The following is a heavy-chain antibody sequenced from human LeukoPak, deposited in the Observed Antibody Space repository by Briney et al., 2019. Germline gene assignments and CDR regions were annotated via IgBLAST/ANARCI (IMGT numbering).Heavy chain of an antibody. CDR1: GFTFSSYW. J-gene: IGHJ4*02. D-gene: IGHD1-26*01. V-gene: IGHV3-7*01. Sequence: QPGGSLRLSCAASGFTFSSYWMSWVRQAPGKGLEWVANIKQDGSEKYYVDSVKGRFTISRDNAKNSLYLQMNSLRAEDTAVYYCARVGVSYSRPFGYWGQGTLVTVSS. CDR3: ARVGVSYSRPFGY. CDR2: IKQDGSEK.